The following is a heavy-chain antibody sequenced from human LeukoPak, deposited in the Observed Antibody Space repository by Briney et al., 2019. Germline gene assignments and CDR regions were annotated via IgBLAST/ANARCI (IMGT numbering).Heavy chain of an antibody. CDR2: ISSNGGRT. CDR3: ARSGYCSGGSCYGGSYFDY. Sequence: GGSLRLSCSASGFTFSNYAMHWVRQAPGKGLEYFSAISSNGGRTYYANSVKGRFTISRDNSKNTLYLQMGSLRAEDMAVYYCARSGYCSGGSCYGGSYFDYWGQGTLVTVSS. J-gene: IGHJ4*02. D-gene: IGHD2-15*01. CDR1: GFTFSNYA. V-gene: IGHV3-64*01.